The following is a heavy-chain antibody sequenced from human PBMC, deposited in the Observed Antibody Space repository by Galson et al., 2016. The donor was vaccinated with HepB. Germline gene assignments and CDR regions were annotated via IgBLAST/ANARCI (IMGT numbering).Heavy chain of an antibody. D-gene: IGHD2-21*02. V-gene: IGHV4-39*01. CDR3: ARFGGDWGF. CDR2: IFHIGST. J-gene: IGHJ1*01. Sequence: SETLSLTCTVSGGPISSNRYYWGWIRQPPGKGLEWIGSIFHIGSTYYNASLKSRATISVETSKSRFSLKLRSLTATDTAVYYCARFGGDWGFWGQGNLVIVSS. CDR1: GGPISSNRYY.